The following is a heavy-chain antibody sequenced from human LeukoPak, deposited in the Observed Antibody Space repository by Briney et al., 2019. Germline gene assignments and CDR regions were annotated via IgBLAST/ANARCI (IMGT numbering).Heavy chain of an antibody. Sequence: GASVKVSCKASGYTFTSYDINWVRQATGQGLEWMGWMNPNSGNTGYAQKFQGRVTMTRNTSISTAYMELSSLRSEDTAVYYCARLMVRRVIDVNWFDPWGQGTLVTVSS. V-gene: IGHV1-8*01. CDR1: GYTFTSYD. CDR3: ARLMVRRVIDVNWFDP. J-gene: IGHJ5*02. D-gene: IGHD3-10*01. CDR2: MNPNSGNT.